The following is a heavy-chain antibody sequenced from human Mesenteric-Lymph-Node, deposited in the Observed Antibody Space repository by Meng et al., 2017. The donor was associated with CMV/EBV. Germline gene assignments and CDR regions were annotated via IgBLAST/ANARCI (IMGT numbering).Heavy chain of an antibody. CDR3: ARASSYYDFWRGRMHTQNFDY. CDR1: GGSISSSSYY. CDR2: IYYSGST. D-gene: IGHD3/OR15-3a*01. J-gene: IGHJ4*02. Sequence: SETLSLTCTVSGGSISSSSYYWGWIRQPPGKGLEWIGSIYYSGSTYYNPSLKSRVTISVDTSKNQFSLKLSSVTAADTAVYYCARASSYYDFWRGRMHTQNFDYWGQGTLVTVSS. V-gene: IGHV4-39*07.